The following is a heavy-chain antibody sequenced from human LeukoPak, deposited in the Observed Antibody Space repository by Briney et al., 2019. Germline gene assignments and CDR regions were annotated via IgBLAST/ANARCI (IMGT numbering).Heavy chain of an antibody. CDR1: GFTFSSYA. J-gene: IGHJ4*02. CDR3: ARDRGSGWFYDIDY. V-gene: IGHV3-23*01. Sequence: GGSLRLSCAASGFTFSSYAMSWVRQAPGKGLEWVSAISGSGGSTYYADSVKGRFTISRDNARNSLYLQMNSLRAEDTAVYYCARDRGSGWFYDIDYWGQGILVTVSS. D-gene: IGHD6-19*01. CDR2: ISGSGGST.